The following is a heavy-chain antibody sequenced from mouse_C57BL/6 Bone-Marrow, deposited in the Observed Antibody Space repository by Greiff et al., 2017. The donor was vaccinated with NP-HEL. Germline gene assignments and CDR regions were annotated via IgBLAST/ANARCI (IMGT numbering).Heavy chain of an antibody. V-gene: IGHV1-4*01. CDR3: SREDLLWPYAMDY. J-gene: IGHJ4*01. Sequence: QVQLKESGAELARPGASVKMSCKASGYTFNSDTMHWVKQRPGQGLEWIGYINPSSGYTKYKQKFKDKATLTPDKSYSTAYMQLSSLTSEDSSVYYCSREDLLWPYAMDYWGQGTSVTVSS. CDR2: INPSSGYT. D-gene: IGHD2-1*01. CDR1: GYTFNSDT.